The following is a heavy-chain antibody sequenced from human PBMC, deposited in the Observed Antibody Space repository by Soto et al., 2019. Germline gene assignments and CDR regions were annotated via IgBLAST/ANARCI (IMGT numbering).Heavy chain of an antibody. J-gene: IGHJ6*03. Sequence: QVQLQQWGAGLLKPSETLSLTCAVYGGSFSGYYWSWIRQPPGKGLEWIGEINHSGSTNYNPSLKSRVTISVDTSKNQFSLKLSSVTAADTAVYYCARGHIFKALDITIFGVVNDYYYMDVWGKGTTVTVSS. CDR1: GGSFSGYY. CDR3: ARGHIFKALDITIFGVVNDYYYMDV. CDR2: INHSGST. V-gene: IGHV4-34*01. D-gene: IGHD3-3*01.